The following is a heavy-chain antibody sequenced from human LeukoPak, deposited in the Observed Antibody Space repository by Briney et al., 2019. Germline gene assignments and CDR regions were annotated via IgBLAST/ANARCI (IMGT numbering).Heavy chain of an antibody. CDR3: AREDDVLAAAGTGFDY. CDR2: ISAYNGNT. J-gene: IGHJ4*02. V-gene: IGHV1-18*01. Sequence: GASVKVSCKASGYTFTSYDINWVRQATGQGLEWMGWISAYNGNTNYAQKLQGRVTMTTATSTSTAYMELRSLRSDDTAVYYCAREDDVLAAAGTGFDYWGQGTLVTVSS. CDR1: GYTFTSYD. D-gene: IGHD6-13*01.